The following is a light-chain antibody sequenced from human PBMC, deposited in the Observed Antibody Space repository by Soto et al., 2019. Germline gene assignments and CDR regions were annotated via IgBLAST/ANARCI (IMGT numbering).Light chain of an antibody. V-gene: IGKV1-5*01. CDR1: QSSSSW. Sequence: DIPVSQSPATLSASVGGRVTITCRASQSSSSWFAWYQQKPAKAPKLLIYDASSVESGVPSRFSGSGSGTEFTHTIRSLHPDNFATYYCQHYQRYFGPGTKVDIK. CDR3: QHYQRY. J-gene: IGKJ3*01. CDR2: DAS.